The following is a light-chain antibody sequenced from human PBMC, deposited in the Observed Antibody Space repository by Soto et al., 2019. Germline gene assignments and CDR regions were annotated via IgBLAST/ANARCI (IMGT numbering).Light chain of an antibody. CDR3: QQYYNTPQT. CDR2: WAS. Sequence: DIVMTQSPDSLAVSLGERATINCKSSQSVLYSSNNKNYLAWYQQKPGQPPKLLIYWASTRESGVPDRFSGSGSGTDFTLTISSLQAEDVALYYCQQYYNTPQTFGQGTKLEI. CDR1: QSVLYSSNNKNY. V-gene: IGKV4-1*01. J-gene: IGKJ2*01.